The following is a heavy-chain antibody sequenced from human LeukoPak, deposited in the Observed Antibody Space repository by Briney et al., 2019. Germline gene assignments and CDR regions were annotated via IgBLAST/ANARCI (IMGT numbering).Heavy chain of an antibody. J-gene: IGHJ3*02. Sequence: ASVKVSCKASGYTFTGYYMHWVRQAPGQGLEWMGWINPNSGGTNYAQKFQSRVTMTRDTSISTAYMELSRLRSDDTAVYYCARSRELRDAFDIWGQGTMVTVSS. V-gene: IGHV1-2*02. D-gene: IGHD1-7*01. CDR2: INPNSGGT. CDR1: GYTFTGYY. CDR3: ARSRELRDAFDI.